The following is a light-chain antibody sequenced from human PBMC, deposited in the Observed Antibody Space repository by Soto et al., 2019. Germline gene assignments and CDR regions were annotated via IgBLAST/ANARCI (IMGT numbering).Light chain of an antibody. J-gene: IGKJ1*01. CDR2: KAS. Sequence: DIQMTQAPSTLSASVGDRVTITCRASQSISNWLAWYQQKPGKAPKLLIYKASSLESGVPSRFSGSGSGTEFTLTISSLQPDDFATYYCQQYDTDWTFGQGTKVVIK. V-gene: IGKV1-5*03. CDR1: QSISNW. CDR3: QQYDTDWT.